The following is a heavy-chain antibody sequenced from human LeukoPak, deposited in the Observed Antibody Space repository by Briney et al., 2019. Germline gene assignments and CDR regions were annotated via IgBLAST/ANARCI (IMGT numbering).Heavy chain of an antibody. D-gene: IGHD2-2*01. CDR3: ARVPGYCSSTSCYAPFLGKYYFDY. CDR2: IKQDGSEK. Sequence: PGGSLRLSCAASGFTFSSHWMSWVRQAPGKGLEWVANIKQDGSEKYYVDSVKGRFTISRDNAKNSLYLQMNSLRAEDTAVYYCARVPGYCSSTSCYAPFLGKYYFDYWGQGTLVTVSS. J-gene: IGHJ4*02. CDR1: GFTFSSHW. V-gene: IGHV3-7*01.